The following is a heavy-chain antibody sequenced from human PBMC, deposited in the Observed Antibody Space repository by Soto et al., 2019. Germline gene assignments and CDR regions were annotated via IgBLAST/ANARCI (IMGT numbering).Heavy chain of an antibody. CDR1: GFTFSSYS. CDR3: ARDHLDYYDGSGYYRGTYPLDY. J-gene: IGHJ4*02. Sequence: EVQLVESGGGLVQPGGSLRLSCAASGFTFSSYSMNWVRQAPWKGLEWVSYSSSSSRTIYYADSVKGRFTISRDNAKNSLYLQMNSRRDEDTAVYYCARDHLDYYDGSGYYRGTYPLDYLGQGTLVTVSS. CDR2: SSSSSRTI. V-gene: IGHV3-48*02. D-gene: IGHD3-22*01.